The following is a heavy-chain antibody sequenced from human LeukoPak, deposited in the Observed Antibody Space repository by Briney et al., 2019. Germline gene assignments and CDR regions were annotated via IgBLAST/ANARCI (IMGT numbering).Heavy chain of an antibody. D-gene: IGHD3-22*01. V-gene: IGHV1-18*01. Sequence: GASVKVSCKASGYTFTSYGISWVRQAPGQGLEWMGWISAYNGNTNYAQKLQGRVTMTTDTSTSTAYMELRSLRSDDTAVYYCARVAGSSGYYYAGGDFDYWGQGTLVTVSS. CDR3: ARVAGSSGYYYAGGDFDY. CDR1: GYTFTSYG. CDR2: ISAYNGNT. J-gene: IGHJ4*02.